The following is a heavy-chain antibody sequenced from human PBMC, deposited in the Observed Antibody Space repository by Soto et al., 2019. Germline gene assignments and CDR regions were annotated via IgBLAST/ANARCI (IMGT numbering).Heavy chain of an antibody. CDR3: ARGYSNYGSRSFNWFDP. Sequence: PSETLSLTCTVSGGSISSGGYYWSWIRQHPGKGLEWIGYIYYSGSTYYNPSLKSRVTISVDTSKNQFSLKLSSVTAADTAVYYCARGYSNYGSRSFNWFDPWGQGTLVTVSS. CDR2: IYYSGST. D-gene: IGHD4-4*01. CDR1: GGSISSGGYY. J-gene: IGHJ5*02. V-gene: IGHV4-31*03.